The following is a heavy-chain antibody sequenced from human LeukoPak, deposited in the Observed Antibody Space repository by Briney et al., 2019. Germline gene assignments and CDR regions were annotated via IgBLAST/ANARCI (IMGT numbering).Heavy chain of an antibody. CDR3: ARRGYPPFYYYMDV. CDR2: INTNTGNP. V-gene: IGHV7-4-1*02. J-gene: IGHJ6*03. CDR1: GYTFTSYG. D-gene: IGHD6-13*01. Sequence: ASVKVSCKASGYTFTSYGISWVRQAPGQGLEWMGWINTNTGNPTYAQGFTGRFVFSLDTSVSTAYLQISSLKAEDTAIYYCARRGYPPFYYYMDVWGKGTAVTVSS.